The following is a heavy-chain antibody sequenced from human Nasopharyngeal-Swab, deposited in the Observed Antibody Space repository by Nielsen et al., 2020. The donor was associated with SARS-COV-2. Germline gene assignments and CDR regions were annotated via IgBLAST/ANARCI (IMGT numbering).Heavy chain of an antibody. Sequence: SVKVSCKASGGTFGSYAISWVRQAPGQGLEWMGGIIPIFGTANYAQKFQGRVTITADESTGTAYMELSSLRSEDTAVYYCARETLDNYDLPLGMDVWGQGTTVTVSS. CDR3: ARETLDNYDLPLGMDV. J-gene: IGHJ6*02. CDR1: GGTFGSYA. D-gene: IGHD3-3*01. V-gene: IGHV1-69*13. CDR2: IIPIFGTA.